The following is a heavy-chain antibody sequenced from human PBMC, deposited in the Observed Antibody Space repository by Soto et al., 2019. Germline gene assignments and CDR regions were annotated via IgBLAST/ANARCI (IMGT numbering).Heavy chain of an antibody. CDR3: AKDNPAVDY. CDR2: ISYDGSNR. V-gene: IGHV3-30*18. J-gene: IGHJ4*02. CDR1: GFTFLSYG. Sequence: GASLRLSSATSGFTFLSYGLHWVRQAPGKGLEWVAIISYDGSNRYYADSVKGRYTISRDNSKNTVYLQMNSLTTEDTAVYFCAKDNPAVDYWGQGT.